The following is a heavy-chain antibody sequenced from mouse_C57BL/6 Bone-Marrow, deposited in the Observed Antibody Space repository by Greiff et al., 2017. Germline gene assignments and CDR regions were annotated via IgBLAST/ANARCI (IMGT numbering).Heavy chain of an antibody. V-gene: IGHV5-15*04. CDR1: GFTFSDYG. Sequence: EVQGVESGGGLVQPGGSLKLSCAASGFTFSDYGMAWVRQAPRKGPEWVAFISNLAYSIYYADTVTGRFTISRENAKNTLYLEMSSLRSEATAMYYCARREEYDPFAYWGQGTLVTVSA. J-gene: IGHJ3*01. D-gene: IGHD2-14*01. CDR3: ARREEYDPFAY. CDR2: ISNLAYSI.